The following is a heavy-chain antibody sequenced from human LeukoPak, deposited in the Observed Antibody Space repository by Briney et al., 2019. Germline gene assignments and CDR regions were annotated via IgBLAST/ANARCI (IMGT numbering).Heavy chain of an antibody. CDR2: VGISGDT. CDR3: VRGGIQVSGIDEIDY. V-gene: IGHV3-13*01. Sequence: GGSLRLSCAASGFTFRSYDMHWVRQVTGKGLESVSAVGISGDTYYAGSVKGRFTISRENAKNSLYLQMNSLTAGDTAVYYCVRGGIQVSGIDEIDYWGQGTLVTVSS. J-gene: IGHJ4*02. CDR1: GFTFRSYD. D-gene: IGHD6-19*01.